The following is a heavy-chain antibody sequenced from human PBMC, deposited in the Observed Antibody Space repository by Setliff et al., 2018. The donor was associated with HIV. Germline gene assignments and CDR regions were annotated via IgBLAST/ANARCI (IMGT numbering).Heavy chain of an antibody. D-gene: IGHD3-10*01. Sequence: SETLSLTCTVSGGSISSTYWSWIRQPPGKGLEWIGYIYYTGTTNYNPSFKSRVTISLDTSKTQFSLKLSSVTAADTAVYYCATYADRESNRFDPWGQGILVTVS. V-gene: IGHV4-59*08. CDR2: IYYTGTT. CDR3: ATYADRESNRFDP. CDR1: GGSISSTY. J-gene: IGHJ5*02.